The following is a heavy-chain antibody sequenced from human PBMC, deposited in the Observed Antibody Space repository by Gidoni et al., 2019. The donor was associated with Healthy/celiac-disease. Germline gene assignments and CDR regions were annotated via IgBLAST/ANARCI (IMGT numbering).Heavy chain of an antibody. J-gene: IGHJ3*02. CDR1: GFTFSSYA. CDR3: AKDRGYDILTGYYKNDERGFDI. CDR2: ISGSGGST. V-gene: IGHV3-23*01. Sequence: EVQLLESGGGLVQPGGSLRLSCAASGFTFSSYAMSWVRQAPGKGLEWVSAISGSGGSTYYADSGKGRFTISRDNSKNTLYLQMNSLRAEDTAVYYCAKDRGYDILTGYYKNDERGFDIWGQGTMVTVSS. D-gene: IGHD3-9*01.